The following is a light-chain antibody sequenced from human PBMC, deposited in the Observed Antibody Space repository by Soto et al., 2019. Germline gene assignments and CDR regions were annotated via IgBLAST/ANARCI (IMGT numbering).Light chain of an antibody. CDR1: QSFGIN. Sequence: IMMSQFSVILFVSPGERATLSCRASQSFGINLAWYQQKPGQAPRLLIYDASSRATGAPARFSGSGSGTDFTLTISSLQSEDFAAYYCQQYYKWPLTFGGGTKVDIK. CDR2: DAS. CDR3: QQYYKWPLT. J-gene: IGKJ4*01. V-gene: IGKV3-15*01.